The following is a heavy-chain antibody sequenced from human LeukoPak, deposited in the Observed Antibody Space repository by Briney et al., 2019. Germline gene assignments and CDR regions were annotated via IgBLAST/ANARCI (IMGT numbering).Heavy chain of an antibody. V-gene: IGHV1-69*05. CDR2: IIPIFGTA. CDR3: AVVIGYYYYHMDV. J-gene: IGHJ6*03. CDR1: GGTFSSYA. Sequence: SVKVSCKASGGTFSSYAISWVRQAPGQGLEWMGGIIPIFGTANYAQKFQGRVAITTDESTSTAYMELSSLRSEDTAVYYCAVVIGYYYYHMDVWGKGTTVTVSS. D-gene: IGHD3-22*01.